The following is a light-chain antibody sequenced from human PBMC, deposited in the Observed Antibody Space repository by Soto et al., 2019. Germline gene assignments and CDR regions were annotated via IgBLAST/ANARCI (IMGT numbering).Light chain of an antibody. V-gene: IGLV1-47*01. J-gene: IGLJ2*01. CDR1: RSNIGNNY. CDR2: RNN. CDR3: AAWDDSLSGVV. Sequence: QAVVTQPPSASGTPGQRVTISCSGTRSNIGNNYVYWYQQFPGTAPKLLIYRNNQRPSGVPDRFSGSKSGTSGSLAISGPRSEDEADYYCAAWDDSLSGVVFGGGTKVTVL.